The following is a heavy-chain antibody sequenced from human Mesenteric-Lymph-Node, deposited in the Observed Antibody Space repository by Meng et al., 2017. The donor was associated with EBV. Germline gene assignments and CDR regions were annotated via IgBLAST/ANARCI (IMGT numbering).Heavy chain of an antibody. Sequence: EVHLVESGGGLVKPGGSLRLSYVASSFTFMSYSMSWVRQAPGKGLEWVSSISSSSRSIYYSDSVKGRFTISRDNTENSLYLQMNSLRAEDTAVYYCARDLVTGTLDYWGQGTLVTVSS. J-gene: IGHJ4*02. CDR3: ARDLVTGTLDY. D-gene: IGHD1-20*01. V-gene: IGHV3-21*01. CDR2: ISSSSRSI. CDR1: SFTFMSYS.